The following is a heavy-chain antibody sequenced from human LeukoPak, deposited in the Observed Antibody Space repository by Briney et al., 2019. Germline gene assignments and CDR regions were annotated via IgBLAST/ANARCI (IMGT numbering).Heavy chain of an antibody. CDR3: AKEFTAMASNWFDP. V-gene: IGHV3-30-3*01. Sequence: QPGGSLRLSCAASGFTFSSYAVHWVRQAPGKGLEWVAVISYDGSNKYYADSVKGRFTISRDNSKNTLYLQMNSLRVEDTAVYYCAKEFTAMASNWFDPWGQGTLVTVSS. CDR1: GFTFSSYA. D-gene: IGHD5-18*01. CDR2: ISYDGSNK. J-gene: IGHJ5*02.